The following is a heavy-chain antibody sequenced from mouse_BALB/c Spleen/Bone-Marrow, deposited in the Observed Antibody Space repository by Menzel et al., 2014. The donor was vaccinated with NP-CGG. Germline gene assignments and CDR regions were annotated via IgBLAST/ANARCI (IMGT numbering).Heavy chain of an antibody. D-gene: IGHD2-14*01. J-gene: IGHJ4*01. CDR3: ARGEAYFRYDVRGDAMDY. Sequence: QLQQSGPELVKPGASVTMSCKASGYPFTSYVMHWVKQKPGQGLAWIGSFIPYSDGSRYNEKFKDKATLTSDKSSSTAYMELSSLTSEDSAVYYGARGEAYFRYDVRGDAMDYWGQGTSATVSS. CDR1: GYPFTSYV. V-gene: IGHV1-14*01. CDR2: FIPYSDGS.